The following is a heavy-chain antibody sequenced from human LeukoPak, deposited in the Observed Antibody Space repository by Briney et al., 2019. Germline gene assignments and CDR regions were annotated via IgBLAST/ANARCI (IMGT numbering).Heavy chain of an antibody. CDR2: STGSGRTT. CDR1: GFTLSNYA. CDR3: AKLQSDGLRTYYGMDV. V-gene: IGHV3-23*01. J-gene: IGHJ6*02. Sequence: GGSLRLSCGASGFTLSNYAMLGVREAPGRGLECVSASTGSGRTTYYADSVMGRFTISRDNSKNTLYLQMNSLRAEDTAVYYCAKLQSDGLRTYYGMDVWGQGTTVTVSS. D-gene: IGHD4-17*01.